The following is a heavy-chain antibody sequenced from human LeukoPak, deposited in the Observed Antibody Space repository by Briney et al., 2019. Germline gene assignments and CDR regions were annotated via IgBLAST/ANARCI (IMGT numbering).Heavy chain of an antibody. CDR3: AKRGVVIRVILVGFYKEAYYFDS. J-gene: IGHJ4*02. V-gene: IGHV3-23*01. Sequence: GGSLRLSCAVSGITLSNYGMSWVRKAPGKGLEWVAGMSGSGGGTNYADSVKGRFTVSRDNSKNTLYLQMKSPRAEDTAVYFCAKRGVVIRVILVGFYKEAYYFDSWGQGALVTVSS. CDR2: MSGSGGGT. D-gene: IGHD3-22*01. CDR1: GITLSNYG.